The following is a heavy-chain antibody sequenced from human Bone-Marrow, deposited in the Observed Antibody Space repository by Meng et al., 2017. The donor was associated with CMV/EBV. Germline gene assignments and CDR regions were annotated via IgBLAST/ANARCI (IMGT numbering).Heavy chain of an antibody. D-gene: IGHD1-26*01. J-gene: IGHJ3*02. V-gene: IGHV1-18*01. CDR1: GYTFTSYG. CDR3: ASLWELLGAFDI. Sequence: ASVKVSCKASGYTFTSYGISWVRQAPGQGLEWMGWISAYNGNTNYAQKLQGRVTMTTDTSTSTAYMELRSLRSDDTAVYYCASLWELLGAFDIWGQGTMVTVSS. CDR2: ISAYNGNT.